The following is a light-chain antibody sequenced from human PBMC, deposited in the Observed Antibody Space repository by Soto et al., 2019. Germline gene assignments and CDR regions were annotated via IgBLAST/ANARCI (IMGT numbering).Light chain of an antibody. J-gene: IGLJ1*01. CDR3: NSYTTSNTRQIV. CDR2: DVS. Sequence: QSALTQPASVSGSPGQSITISCTGTSSDVGGYNYVSWYQQHPGKAPKLLIYDVSNRPSGVSTRFSGSKSGNTAYLTISGLQAEDEADYYGNSYTTSNTRQIVFGTGTKVTVL. CDR1: SSDVGGYNY. V-gene: IGLV2-14*01.